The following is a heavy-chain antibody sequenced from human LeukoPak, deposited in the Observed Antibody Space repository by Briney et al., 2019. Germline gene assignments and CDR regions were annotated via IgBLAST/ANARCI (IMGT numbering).Heavy chain of an antibody. Sequence: PGGSLRLSCAASGFTFSSYSMNWARQAPGKVLEWVSAISGSGGSTYYADSVKGRFTISRDNSKNTLYLQMNSLRAEDTAVYYCAKDYSQAIAAAGFGDYWGQGTLVTVSS. CDR1: GFTFSSYS. D-gene: IGHD6-13*01. CDR3: AKDYSQAIAAAGFGDY. V-gene: IGHV3-23*01. CDR2: ISGSGGST. J-gene: IGHJ4*02.